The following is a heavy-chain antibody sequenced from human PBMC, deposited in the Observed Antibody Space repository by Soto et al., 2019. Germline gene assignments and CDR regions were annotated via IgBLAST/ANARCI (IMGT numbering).Heavy chain of an antibody. D-gene: IGHD2-8*01. J-gene: IGHJ6*02. CDR1: GGSISSSSYY. CDR2: IYYSGST. CDR3: ARHGPLMDIVLMVYARAMNTKSYGMDV. V-gene: IGHV4-39*01. Sequence: SETLSLTCTVSGGSISSSSYYWGWIRQPPGKGLEWIGSIYYSGSTYYNPSLKSRVTISVDTSKNQFSLKLSSVTAADTAVYYCARHGPLMDIVLMVYARAMNTKSYGMDVWGQGTTVTVSS.